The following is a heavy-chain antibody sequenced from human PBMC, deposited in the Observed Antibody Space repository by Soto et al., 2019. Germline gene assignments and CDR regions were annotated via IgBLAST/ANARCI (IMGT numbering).Heavy chain of an antibody. CDR3: AQNGGSQWLPYR. D-gene: IGHD3-16*01. J-gene: IGHJ4*02. CDR2: ISGSGGST. CDR1: GFTFSDYA. Sequence: VQLLESGGGSVQPGGSLRLSCAASGFTFSDYAMSWVRQAPGKGLEWVSGISGSGGSTYNADSVKGRFTISRDNSKNTLYLQMNSLRAEDTAIYYCAQNGGSQWLPYRWGQGNLVTVSS. V-gene: IGHV3-23*01.